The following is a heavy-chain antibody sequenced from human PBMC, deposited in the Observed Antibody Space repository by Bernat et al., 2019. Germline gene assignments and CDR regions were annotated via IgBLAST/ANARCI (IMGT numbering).Heavy chain of an antibody. CDR2: INHSGST. V-gene: IGHV4-34*01. CDR1: GGSFSGYY. J-gene: IGHJ4*02. D-gene: IGHD5-18*01. CDR3: ARGYSYGPELPETDFDY. Sequence: QVQLQQWGAGLLKPSETLSLTCAVYGGSFSGYYWSWIRQPPGKGLEWIGKINHSGSTNDNPSLKSRVTISVDTSKNQFSLKLSSVTAADTAVYYCARGYSYGPELPETDFDYWGQGTLVTVSS.